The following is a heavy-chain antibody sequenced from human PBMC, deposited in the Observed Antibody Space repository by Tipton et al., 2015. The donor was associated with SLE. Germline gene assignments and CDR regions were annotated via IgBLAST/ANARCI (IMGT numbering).Heavy chain of an antibody. CDR2: IYTGGNT. V-gene: IGHV4-4*07. CDR3: VVCSPSSCAYFDY. Sequence: LRLSCTVSGASISSHYWNWIRQPPGKGLEWIGRIYTGGNTKYNPSLESRVTLSADASKAQFSLKLTSVTAADTAVYYCVVCSPSSCAYFDYWGQGRLVTVSS. J-gene: IGHJ4*02. D-gene: IGHD2-2*01. CDR1: GASISSHY.